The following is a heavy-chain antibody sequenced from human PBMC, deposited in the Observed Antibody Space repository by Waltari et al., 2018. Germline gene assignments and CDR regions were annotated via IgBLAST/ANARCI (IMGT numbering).Heavy chain of an antibody. J-gene: IGHJ4*02. CDR2: ISISSSYI. CDR3: ARGVAVGATRDFDY. Sequence: EVQLVESGGGLVKPGGSLRLSCAASGFTFSSYSMNWVRQAPGKGLEGVSSISISSSYIYYADSVKGRFTISRDNAKNSLYLQMNSLRAEDTAVYYCARGVAVGATRDFDYWGQGTLVTISS. D-gene: IGHD1-26*01. V-gene: IGHV3-21*01. CDR1: GFTFSSYS.